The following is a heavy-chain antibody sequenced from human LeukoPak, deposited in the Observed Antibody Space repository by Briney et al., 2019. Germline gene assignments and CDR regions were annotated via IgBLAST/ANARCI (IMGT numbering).Heavy chain of an antibody. V-gene: IGHV1-69*13. Sequence: ASVKVSCKASGGTFSSYAISWVRQAPGQGLEWMGGVIPIFGTANYAQKFQGRVTITADESTSTAYMELSGLRSEDTAVYYCARDGERAAAHSQRDYYYYMDVWGKGTTVTISS. CDR2: VIPIFGTA. CDR3: ARDGERAAAHSQRDYYYYMDV. J-gene: IGHJ6*03. CDR1: GGTFSSYA. D-gene: IGHD2-2*01.